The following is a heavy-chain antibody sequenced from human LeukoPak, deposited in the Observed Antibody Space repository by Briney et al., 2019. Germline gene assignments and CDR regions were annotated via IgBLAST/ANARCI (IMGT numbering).Heavy chain of an antibody. V-gene: IGHV4-34*01. CDR3: ARLGGAGATVTTPYYYGMDV. J-gene: IGHJ6*04. CDR2: INHSGST. Sequence: SETLSLTCAVYGGSFSGYYWSWIRQPPGKGLEWIGEINHSGSTNYNPSLKSRVTISVDTSKNQFSLKLSSVTAADTAVYYCARLGGAGATVTTPYYYGMDVWGKGTTVTVSS. D-gene: IGHD4-11*01. CDR1: GGSFSGYY.